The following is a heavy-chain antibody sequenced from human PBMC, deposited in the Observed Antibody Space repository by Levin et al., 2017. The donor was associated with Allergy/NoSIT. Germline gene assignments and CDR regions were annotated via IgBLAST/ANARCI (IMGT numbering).Heavy chain of an antibody. CDR1: GFTFSSYS. CDR2: ISSSSSYI. J-gene: IGHJ6*02. CDR3: ARERYCGGDCGMDV. V-gene: IGHV3-21*01. D-gene: IGHD2-21*01. Sequence: RGESLKISCAASGFTFSSYSMNWVRQAPGKGLEWVSSISSSSSYIYYADSVKGRFTISRDNAKNSLYLQMNSLRAEDTAVYYCARERYCGGDCGMDVWGQGTTVTVSS.